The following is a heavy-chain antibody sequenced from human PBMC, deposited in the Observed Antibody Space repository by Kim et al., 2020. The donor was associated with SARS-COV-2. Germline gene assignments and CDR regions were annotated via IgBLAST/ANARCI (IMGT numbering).Heavy chain of an antibody. CDR3: ARGGRGYDSSGYSY. Sequence: GGSLRLSCAASGFTFSSYDMHWVRQATGKGLEWVSAIGTAGDTYYPGSVKGRFTISRENAKNSLYLQMNSLRAGDTAVYYCARGGRGYDSSGYSYWGQGTLVTVSS. CDR1: GFTFSSYD. D-gene: IGHD3-22*01. CDR2: IGTAGDT. V-gene: IGHV3-13*04. J-gene: IGHJ4*02.